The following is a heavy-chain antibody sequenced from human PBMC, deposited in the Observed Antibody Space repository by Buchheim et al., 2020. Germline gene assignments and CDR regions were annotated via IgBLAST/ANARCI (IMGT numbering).Heavy chain of an antibody. CDR1: GFTFSSYA. CDR3: AKDGNESRLRLGELSLFGYYYYGMDV. J-gene: IGHJ6*02. D-gene: IGHD3-16*02. CDR2: ISGSGGST. V-gene: IGHV3-23*01. Sequence: EVQLLESGGGLVQPGGSLRLSCAASGFTFSSYAMSWVRQAPGKGLEWVSAISGSGGSTYYADSVKGRFTISRDNSKNTLYLQMNSLRAEDTAVYYCAKDGNESRLRLGELSLFGYYYYGMDVWGQGTT.